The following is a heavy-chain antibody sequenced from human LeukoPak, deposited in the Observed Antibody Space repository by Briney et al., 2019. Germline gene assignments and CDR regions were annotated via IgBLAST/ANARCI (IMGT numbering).Heavy chain of an antibody. CDR1: GFTFSSHW. J-gene: IGHJ4*02. CDR2: INQDGSEK. CDR3: ARYCSGGSCWDY. Sequence: GGSLRLSCAASGFTFSSHWMSWVRQAPGKGLEWVANINQDGSEKHYVDSVKGRFTISRDNAKSSLYLQMNSLRAEDTAVYYCARYCSGGSCWDYWGQGTLVTVSS. D-gene: IGHD2-15*01. V-gene: IGHV3-7*01.